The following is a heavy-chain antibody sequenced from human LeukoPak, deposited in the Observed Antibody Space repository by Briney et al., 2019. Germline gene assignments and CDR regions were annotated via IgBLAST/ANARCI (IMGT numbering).Heavy chain of an antibody. Sequence: PPRTPSPTRALYRGSLRGYYWSGIRHPPGKGQEWIGEINLSVSTSSTPSPTRRVTLSGDTPKSEFSPKLRSLTAAGTRVNSFVRLDYSVYDIDVWGQGTTVSASS. V-gene: IGHV4-34*01. J-gene: IGHJ6*02. CDR2: INLSVST. CDR1: RGSLRGYY. CDR3: VRLDYSVYDIDV.